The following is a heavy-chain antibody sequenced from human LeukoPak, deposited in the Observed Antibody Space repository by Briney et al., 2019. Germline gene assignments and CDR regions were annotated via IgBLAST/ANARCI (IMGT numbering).Heavy chain of an antibody. CDR1: GFTFSSYA. Sequence: PGGSQRLSCAASGFTFSSYAMSWVRQAPGKGLEWVSAISGSGGSTYYADSVKGRFTISRDNSKTTLYLQMNSLRAEDTAVYYCAKDRIARAGSLGYWGQGTLVTVSS. D-gene: IGHD3-10*01. J-gene: IGHJ4*02. CDR3: AKDRIARAGSLGY. CDR2: ISGSGGST. V-gene: IGHV3-23*01.